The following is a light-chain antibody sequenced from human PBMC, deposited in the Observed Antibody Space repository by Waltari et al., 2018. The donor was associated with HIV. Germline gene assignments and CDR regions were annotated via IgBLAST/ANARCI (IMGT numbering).Light chain of an antibody. Sequence: DIQLTQSPSFLSASVGARVTITCRASQGISSYLAWYQQKPGKAPKLLIYAASTLQSGVPSRFSGRGSGTEFTLTISSLQPEDFATYYCQQLNSYPRTFGQGTKVEIK. CDR3: QQLNSYPRT. CDR2: AAS. J-gene: IGKJ1*01. V-gene: IGKV1-9*01. CDR1: QGISSY.